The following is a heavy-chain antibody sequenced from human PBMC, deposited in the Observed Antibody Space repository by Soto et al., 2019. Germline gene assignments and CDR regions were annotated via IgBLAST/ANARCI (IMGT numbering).Heavy chain of an antibody. J-gene: IGHJ6*02. D-gene: IGHD3-10*01. CDR2: INAGNGNT. V-gene: IGHV1-3*01. CDR3: ARDQGITMVRGVTGYYYYGMDV. Sequence: GASVKVSCKASGYTFTSYAMHWVRQAPGKRLEWMGWINAGNGNTKYSQKFQGRVTITRDTSASTAYMELSSLRSEDTAVYYCARDQGITMVRGVTGYYYYGMDVWGQGTTVTVSS. CDR1: GYTFTSYA.